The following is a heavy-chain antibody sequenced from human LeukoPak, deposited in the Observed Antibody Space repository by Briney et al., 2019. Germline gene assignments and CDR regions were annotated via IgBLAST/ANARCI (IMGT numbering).Heavy chain of an antibody. CDR1: GFIFSSYG. V-gene: IGHV3-33*01. CDR3: ARDSYFYGSGSYPSDY. J-gene: IGHJ4*02. D-gene: IGHD3-10*01. CDR2: IWYDGSNE. Sequence: GGSLRLSCAASGFIFSSYGMHWVRQAPGKGLEWVALIWYDGSNENYADSVKGRFTISRDNSKNTLYLQMNSLRAEDTAVYYCARDSYFYGSGSYPSDYWGQGTLVTVSS.